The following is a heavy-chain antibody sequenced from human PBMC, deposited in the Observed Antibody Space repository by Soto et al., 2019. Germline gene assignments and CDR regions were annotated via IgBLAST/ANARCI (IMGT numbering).Heavy chain of an antibody. J-gene: IGHJ6*03. V-gene: IGHV4-59*08. D-gene: IGHD4-17*01. CDR1: GGSISSYY. Sequence: SETLSLTCTVSGGSISSYYWSWIRQPPGKGLEWIGYIYYSGSTNYNPSLKSRVTISVDTSKNQFSLKLSSVTAADTAVYYCARRMTTVTTWEFDYYYYYYMDFWGKGTTVTVSS. CDR3: ARRMTTVTTWEFDYYYYYYMDF. CDR2: IYYSGST.